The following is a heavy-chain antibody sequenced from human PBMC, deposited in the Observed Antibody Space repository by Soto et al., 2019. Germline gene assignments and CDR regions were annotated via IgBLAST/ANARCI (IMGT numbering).Heavy chain of an antibody. Sequence: SVKVSCKASGGTFSSYAISWVRQAPGQGLEWMGGIIPIFGTANYAQKFQGRVTITADKSTSTAYMELSSLRSEDTAVYYCARAKAADAPRGWFDPWGQGTLVTVSS. CDR3: ARAKAADAPRGWFDP. CDR1: GGTFSSYA. CDR2: IIPIFGTA. D-gene: IGHD6-13*01. V-gene: IGHV1-69*06. J-gene: IGHJ5*02.